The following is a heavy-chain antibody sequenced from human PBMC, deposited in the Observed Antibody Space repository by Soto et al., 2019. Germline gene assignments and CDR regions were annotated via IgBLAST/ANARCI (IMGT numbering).Heavy chain of an antibody. CDR2: ISGSGGST. CDR1: GFTFSSYA. D-gene: IGHD3-3*01. CDR3: AKDYDTYYDFWSGYIFDY. V-gene: IGHV3-23*01. J-gene: IGHJ4*02. Sequence: GGSLRLSCAASGFTFSSYAMSWVRQAPGKGLEWVSAISGSGGSTYYADSVKGRFTISRDNSKNTLYLQMNSLRAEDTAVYYCAKDYDTYYDFWSGYIFDYWGQGTLVTVSS.